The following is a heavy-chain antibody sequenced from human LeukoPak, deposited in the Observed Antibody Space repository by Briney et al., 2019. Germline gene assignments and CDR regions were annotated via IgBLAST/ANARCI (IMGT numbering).Heavy chain of an antibody. J-gene: IGHJ4*02. CDR1: GGSISSSSYY. V-gene: IGHV4-39*07. Sequence: SETLSLTCTVSGGSISSSSYYWSWIRQPPGKGLEWIGEINHSGSTNYNPSLKSRVTISVDTSKNQFSLKLSSVTAADTAVYYCARATDEVDTTHLGYWGQGTLVTVSS. CDR3: ARATDEVDTTHLGY. CDR2: INHSGST. D-gene: IGHD5-18*01.